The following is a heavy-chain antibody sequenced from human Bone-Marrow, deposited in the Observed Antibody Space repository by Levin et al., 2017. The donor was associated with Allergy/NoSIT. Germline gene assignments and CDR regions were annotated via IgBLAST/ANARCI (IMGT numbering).Heavy chain of an antibody. CDR3: ARTGDSPGIAAGAYGMDV. CDR1: GYTFTSYD. Sequence: ASVKVSCKASGYTFTSYDINWVRQATGQGLEWMGWMNPNSGNTGYAQKFQGRVTMTRNTSISTAYMELSSLRSEDTAVYYCARTGDSPGIAAGAYGMDVWGQGTTVTVSS. J-gene: IGHJ6*02. V-gene: IGHV1-8*01. D-gene: IGHD6-13*01. CDR2: MNPNSGNT.